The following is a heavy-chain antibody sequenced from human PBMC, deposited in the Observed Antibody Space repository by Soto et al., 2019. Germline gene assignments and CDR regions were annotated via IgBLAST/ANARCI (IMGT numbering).Heavy chain of an antibody. D-gene: IGHD6-13*01. CDR2: ISSSSSTI. Sequence: EVQLVESGGGLVQPGGSPRLSCAASGFTFSSYSMNWVRQAPGKGLEWVSYISSSSSTIYYADSVKGRFTISRDNAKNSLYLQMNSLRDEDTAVYYCARDSSSWYYYYYGMDVWGQGTTVTVSS. CDR3: ARDSSSWYYYYYGMDV. V-gene: IGHV3-48*02. J-gene: IGHJ6*02. CDR1: GFTFSSYS.